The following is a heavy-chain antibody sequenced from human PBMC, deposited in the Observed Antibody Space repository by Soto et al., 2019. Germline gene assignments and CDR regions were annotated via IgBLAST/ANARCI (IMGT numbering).Heavy chain of an antibody. Sequence: QVQLVQSGAEVKKPGSSVKVSCKASGGTFSSYAISWVRQAPGQGLEWMGGIIPIFGTANYAQKFQGRVTITAYEATSTAYMELSSLRAEDTAVYYCASGESSSWYFYYYYGMDVWGQGTTVTVS. CDR2: IIPIFGTA. V-gene: IGHV1-69*01. J-gene: IGHJ6*02. D-gene: IGHD6-13*01. CDR1: GGTFSSYA. CDR3: ASGESSSWYFYYYYGMDV.